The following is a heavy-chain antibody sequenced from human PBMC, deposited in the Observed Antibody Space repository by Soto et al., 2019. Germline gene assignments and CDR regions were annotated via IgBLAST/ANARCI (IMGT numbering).Heavy chain of an antibody. Sequence: QVQLVESGGGVVQPGRSLRLSCAASGFTFSSYGMHWVRQAPGKGLEWVAVISYDGSNKYYADSVKGRFTISRDNSKITVYLQMNSLRAEDTAVYDCAKGSTAMAYFDYWGQGTLVTVSS. CDR2: ISYDGSNK. D-gene: IGHD5-18*01. CDR3: AKGSTAMAYFDY. J-gene: IGHJ4*02. V-gene: IGHV3-30*18. CDR1: GFTFSSYG.